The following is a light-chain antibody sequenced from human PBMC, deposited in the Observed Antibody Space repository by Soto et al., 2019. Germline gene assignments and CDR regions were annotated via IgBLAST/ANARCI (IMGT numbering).Light chain of an antibody. V-gene: IGKV3-11*01. CDR1: QYINTR. CDR3: HQRQSWPRT. Sequence: EIVLKQSPATLSSFPGDRVTLSCRASQYINTRFSWYQHRPCQAPRLLIYQTSIRAAGIPARFSASGSGTDFTLTTSDVQPEDFALYYCHQRQSWPRTFGQGTKVDIK. CDR2: QTS. J-gene: IGKJ1*01.